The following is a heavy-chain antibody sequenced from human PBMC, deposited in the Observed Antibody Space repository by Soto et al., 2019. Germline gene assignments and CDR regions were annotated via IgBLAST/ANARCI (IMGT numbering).Heavy chain of an antibody. Sequence: ASVKVSCKASGYTFTGYYMRWVRQAPGQGLEWMGWINPNSGGTNYAQKFQGWVTMTRDTSISTAYMELSRLRSDDTAVYYCARTVGYCSSTSCYDPRDYYYGMDVWGQGTTVTVSS. CDR3: ARTVGYCSSTSCYDPRDYYYGMDV. CDR2: INPNSGGT. V-gene: IGHV1-2*04. D-gene: IGHD2-2*01. CDR1: GYTFTGYY. J-gene: IGHJ6*02.